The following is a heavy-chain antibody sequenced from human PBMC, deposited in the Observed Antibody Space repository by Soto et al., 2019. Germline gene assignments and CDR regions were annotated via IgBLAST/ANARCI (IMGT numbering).Heavy chain of an antibody. Sequence: QVQLVQSGAEVKKPGASVKVSCKASGYTFTSYGISWVRQAPGQGLEWMGWISAYNGNTNYAQKLQGRVTMTTDTSTSTAYRELRSPRADDTAVYYCARDSGDQRSYYDFWSGSEWFDPWGQGTLVTVSS. J-gene: IGHJ5*02. CDR2: ISAYNGNT. CDR3: ARDSGDQRSYYDFWSGSEWFDP. V-gene: IGHV1-18*01. D-gene: IGHD3-3*01. CDR1: GYTFTSYG.